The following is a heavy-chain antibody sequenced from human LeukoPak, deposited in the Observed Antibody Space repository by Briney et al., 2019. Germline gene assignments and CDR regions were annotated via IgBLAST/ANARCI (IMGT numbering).Heavy chain of an antibody. D-gene: IGHD6-13*01. CDR3: ARVMSATGTAYYYMDL. V-gene: IGHV4-38-2*02. J-gene: IGHJ6*03. CDR1: GYSISSGYY. CDR2: IYHSGST. Sequence: SETLSLTCTVSGYSISSGYYWGWIRQPPGKGLEWIGSIYHSGSTYYNPSLKSRVTISVDTSKTQFDLKLSSVTAADTAIYYCARVMSATGTAYYYMDLWGKGTTVSVSS.